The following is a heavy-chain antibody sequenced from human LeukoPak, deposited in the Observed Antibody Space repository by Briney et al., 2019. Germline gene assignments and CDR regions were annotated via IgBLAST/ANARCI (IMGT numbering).Heavy chain of an antibody. CDR3: ASSGYSYGPFFDY. CDR1: GGSISSYY. Sequence: SETLSLTCTVSGGSISSYYWSWIRQPPGKGLEWIGYIYYSGSTNYNPSLKSRDTISVDTSKNQFSLKLSSVTAADTAVYYCASSGYSYGPFFDYWGQGTLVTVSS. J-gene: IGHJ4*02. CDR2: IYYSGST. D-gene: IGHD5-18*01. V-gene: IGHV4-59*01.